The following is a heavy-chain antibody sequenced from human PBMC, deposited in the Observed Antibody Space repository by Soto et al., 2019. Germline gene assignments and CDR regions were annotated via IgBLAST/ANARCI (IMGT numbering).Heavy chain of an antibody. Sequence: EVQLVESGRGLVQPGGSLRLSCAASGFTVSSNYMSWVRQAPGKGLEWVSVIYSGGSTYYADSVKGRFTISRDNSKNTLYLQMNSLRAEDTAVYYCARDSEDLTTVTTFHDYWGQGTLVTVSS. CDR1: GFTVSSNY. V-gene: IGHV3-66*01. CDR2: IYSGGST. CDR3: ARDSEDLTTVTTFHDY. J-gene: IGHJ4*02. D-gene: IGHD4-17*01.